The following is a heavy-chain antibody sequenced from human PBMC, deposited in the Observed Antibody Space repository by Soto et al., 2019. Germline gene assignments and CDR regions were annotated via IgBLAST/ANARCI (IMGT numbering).Heavy chain of an antibody. D-gene: IGHD2-21*02. Sequence: QVQLVQSGAEVKKPGSSVKVSCKASGGTFSSYAISWVRQAPGQGLEWMGGIIPIFGTANYAQKFQGRVTITADESTSTAYMELSSLRSEDTAVYYRARPKGAVTPTYYYYGMDVWGQGTTVTVSS. CDR1: GGTFSSYA. V-gene: IGHV1-69*12. CDR2: IIPIFGTA. J-gene: IGHJ6*02. CDR3: ARPKGAVTPTYYYYGMDV.